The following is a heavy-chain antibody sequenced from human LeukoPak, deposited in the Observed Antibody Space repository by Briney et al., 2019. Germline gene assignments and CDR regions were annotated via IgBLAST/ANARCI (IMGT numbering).Heavy chain of an antibody. CDR1: GGSISSGGYY. D-gene: IGHD1-1*01. CDR2: IYYSGST. J-gene: IGHJ4*02. V-gene: IGHV4-31*03. CDR3: ARDPANGYFDY. Sequence: SETLSLTCTVSGGSISSGGYYWGWLRQHPGKGLEWIGYIYYSGSTYYNPPLKSRVTISVDTSKNQFSLKLSSVTAADTAVYYRARDPANGYFDYWGQGTLVTVSS.